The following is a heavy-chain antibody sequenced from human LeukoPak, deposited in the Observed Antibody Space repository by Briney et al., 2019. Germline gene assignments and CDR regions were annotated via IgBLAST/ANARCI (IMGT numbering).Heavy chain of an antibody. CDR2: ISGSGGST. V-gene: IGHV3-23*01. J-gene: IGHJ4*02. CDR3: AKPVGSSPFFNRYSDY. CDR1: GFTFSSYA. D-gene: IGHD6-6*01. Sequence: PGGSLRLSCAASGFTFSSYAMSWVRHAPGKGLEWVSAISGSGGSTYYADSVKGRFTISRDNSKNTLYLQMNSLRAEDTAVYYCAKPVGSSPFFNRYSDYWGQGTLVTVSS.